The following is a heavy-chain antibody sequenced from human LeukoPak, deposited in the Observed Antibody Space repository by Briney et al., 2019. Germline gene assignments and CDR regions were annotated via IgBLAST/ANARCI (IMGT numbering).Heavy chain of an antibody. J-gene: IGHJ4*02. D-gene: IGHD3-10*01. V-gene: IGHV4-61*02. Sequence: SETLSLTCTVSGGSISSGSYYWSWIRQPAGKGLEWIVRIYTSGSTNYNPSLKSRVTISVDTSKNQFSLKLSSVTAADTAVYYCAANHIGEYYYGSGGYYNSLPPTDYWGQGTLVTVSS. CDR3: AANHIGEYYYGSGGYYNSLPPTDY. CDR2: IYTSGST. CDR1: GGSISSGSYY.